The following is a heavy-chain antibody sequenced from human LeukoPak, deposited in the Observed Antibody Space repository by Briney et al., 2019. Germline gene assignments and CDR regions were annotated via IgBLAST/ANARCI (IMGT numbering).Heavy chain of an antibody. CDR1: GFTFDDYA. Sequence: GGSLRLSCAASGFTFDDYAMHWVRQAPGKGLEWVSGISWNSGSIGYADSVKGRFTISRDNAKNSLFLQMNSLRAEDTAVYYCARDPDYYDRSGYYGGFDFWGQGTLVTVSS. CDR3: ARDPDYYDRSGYYGGFDF. J-gene: IGHJ4*02. V-gene: IGHV3-9*01. D-gene: IGHD3-22*01. CDR2: ISWNSGSI.